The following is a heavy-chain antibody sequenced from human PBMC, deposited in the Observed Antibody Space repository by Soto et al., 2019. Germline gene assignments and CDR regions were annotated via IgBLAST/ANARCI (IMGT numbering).Heavy chain of an antibody. CDR3: ARETEWAVRGVHYYGMDV. CDR2: ISAYNGNT. V-gene: IGHV1-18*04. Sequence: ASVKVSCKASGYTFTSYGISWVRQAPGQGLEWMGWISAYNGNTNYAQKLQGRVTMTTDTSTSTAYMELRSLRSDDTAVYYCARETEWAVRGVHYYGMDVWGQGTMVTVSS. CDR1: GYTFTSYG. D-gene: IGHD3-10*01. J-gene: IGHJ6*02.